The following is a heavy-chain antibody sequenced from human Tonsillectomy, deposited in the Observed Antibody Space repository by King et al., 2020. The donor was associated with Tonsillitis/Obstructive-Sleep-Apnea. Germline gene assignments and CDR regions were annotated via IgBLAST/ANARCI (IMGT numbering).Heavy chain of an antibody. J-gene: IGHJ3*02. CDR3: ARDRGKSTDAFDI. D-gene: IGHD4-23*01. CDR2: ISSSMCYI. CDR1: GFTFSSYS. Sequence: VQLVESGGGLVKPGGSLRLSCAASGFTFSSYSMKWVRQAPGKGLDWVASISSSMCYINYADSVKGRFTISRDKAKNSLYLQMNSLRAEDTAVYYCARDRGKSTDAFDIWGQGTMVTVSS. V-gene: IGHV3-21*01.